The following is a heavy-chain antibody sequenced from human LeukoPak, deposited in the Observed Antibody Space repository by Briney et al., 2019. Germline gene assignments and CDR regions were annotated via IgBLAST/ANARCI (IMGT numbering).Heavy chain of an antibody. D-gene: IGHD2-2*01. Sequence: ASVKVSCKASGYTFTGYYMHWVRQDPGQGLEWMGWINPNSGGTNYAQKFQGRVTMTRDTSISTAYMELSRLRSDDTAVYYCARGYCSSTSCYYHVDYWGQGTLVTVSS. J-gene: IGHJ4*02. CDR1: GYTFTGYY. CDR3: ARGYCSSTSCYYHVDY. V-gene: IGHV1-2*02. CDR2: INPNSGGT.